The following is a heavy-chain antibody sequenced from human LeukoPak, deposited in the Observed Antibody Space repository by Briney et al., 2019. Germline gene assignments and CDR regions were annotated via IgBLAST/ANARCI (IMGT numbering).Heavy chain of an antibody. D-gene: IGHD2-15*01. CDR3: AKTQGYCSGGSCYYHY. V-gene: IGHV3-53*01. J-gene: IGHJ4*02. Sequence: GGSLRLSCAASGFTVSSNYMSWVRQAPGEGLEWVSVIYSGGSTYYADSVKGRFTISRDNSKNTLYLQMNSLRAEDTAVYYCAKTQGYCSGGSCYYHYWGQGTLVTVSS. CDR1: GFTVSSNY. CDR2: IYSGGST.